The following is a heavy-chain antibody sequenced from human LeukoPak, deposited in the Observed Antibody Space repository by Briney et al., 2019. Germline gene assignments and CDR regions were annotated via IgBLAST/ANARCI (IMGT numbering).Heavy chain of an antibody. V-gene: IGHV3-53*01. J-gene: IGHJ4*02. CDR3: ARGYYDSSGPLIDY. CDR2: IYSGGST. CDR1: GFTVSSNY. Sequence: HPGGSLRLSCAASGFTVSSNYMSWVRPAPGKGLEWVSVIYSGGSTYYADSVKGRFTISRDNSKNTLYLQMNSLRAEDTAVYYCARGYYDSSGPLIDYCGQGTLVTVSS. D-gene: IGHD3-22*01.